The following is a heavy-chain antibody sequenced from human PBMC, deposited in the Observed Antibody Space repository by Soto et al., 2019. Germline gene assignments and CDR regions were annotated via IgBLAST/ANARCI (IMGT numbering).Heavy chain of an antibody. CDR2: INSDGSST. CDR3: ARVRSRFLEWPDYYGMDV. V-gene: IGHV3-74*01. D-gene: IGHD3-3*01. Sequence: QAGGSLRLSCAASGFTFSSYWMHWVRQAPGKGLVWVSRINSDGSSTSYADSVKGRFTISRDNAKNTLYLQMNSLRAEDTAVYYCARVRSRFLEWPDYYGMDVWGQGTTVTVSS. J-gene: IGHJ6*02. CDR1: GFTFSSYW.